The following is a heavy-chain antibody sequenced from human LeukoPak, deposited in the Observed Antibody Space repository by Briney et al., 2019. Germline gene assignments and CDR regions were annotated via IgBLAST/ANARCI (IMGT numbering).Heavy chain of an antibody. Sequence: GGSLRLSCAASGFTVSSNYMSWVRQAPGKGLEGVSIIYSGGSTFYADSVKGRFTISRDNAKNTLYLQVDSLRAEDTAVYYCARGRHLYSYAYDYYMDVWGKGTTVTISS. CDR2: IYSGGST. D-gene: IGHD5-18*01. CDR1: GFTVSSNY. V-gene: IGHV3-53*01. J-gene: IGHJ6*03. CDR3: ARGRHLYSYAYDYYMDV.